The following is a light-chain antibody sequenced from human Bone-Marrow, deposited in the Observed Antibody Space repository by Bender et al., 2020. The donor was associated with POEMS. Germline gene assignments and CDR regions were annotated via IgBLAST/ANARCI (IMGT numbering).Light chain of an antibody. CDR2: DVS. Sequence: QSALTQPASVSGSPGQSITISCTGSSSDIGAYNSVSWYQHHPGKAPKFLIYDVSNRPSGVSDRFSGSKSGNTASLTISWLQAEDEADYYCTLHASSINVIFGGGTKLTV. CDR3: TLHASSINVI. J-gene: IGLJ2*01. V-gene: IGLV2-14*03. CDR1: SSDIGAYNS.